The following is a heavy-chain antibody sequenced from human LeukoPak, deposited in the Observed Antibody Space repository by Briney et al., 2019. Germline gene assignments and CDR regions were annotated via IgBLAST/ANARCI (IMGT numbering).Heavy chain of an antibody. CDR1: GYTFTGYY. J-gene: IGHJ4*02. CDR2: INPNTGDT. CDR3: AVAPGDY. D-gene: IGHD2-21*01. V-gene: IGHV1-2*02. Sequence: ASVKVSCKASGYTFTGYYMHWVRQAPGQGLEWMGWINPNTGDTNDAQKFQGRVTMTRDTSITTVYMEISRLTSDDTALFYCAVAPGDYWGQGTLVTVSS.